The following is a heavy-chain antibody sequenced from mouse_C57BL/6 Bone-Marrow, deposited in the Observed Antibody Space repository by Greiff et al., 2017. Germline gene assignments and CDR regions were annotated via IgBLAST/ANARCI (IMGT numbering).Heavy chain of an antibody. Sequence: QVQLQQSGPELVKPGASVKISCKASGYAFSSSWMNWVKQRPGKGLEWIGWIYPGAGDTNYNGKFKGKATMTADKSSSTAYMQLRSLTSEDSAVYFCARRYDDDDCDYGGQGTTLTVAS. CDR3: ARRYDDDDCDY. J-gene: IGHJ2*01. V-gene: IGHV1-82*01. D-gene: IGHD2-4*01. CDR2: IYPGAGDT. CDR1: GYAFSSSW.